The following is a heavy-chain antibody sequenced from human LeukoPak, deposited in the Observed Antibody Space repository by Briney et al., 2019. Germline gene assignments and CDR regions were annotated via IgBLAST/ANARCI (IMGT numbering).Heavy chain of an antibody. J-gene: IGHJ3*02. Sequence: SETLSLTCTVSGGSISSGGYYWSWIRQPPGKGLEWIGYIYHSGSTYYNPSLKSRVTISVDTSQNQFSLHLSSVTAADTAVYYCARLGLTPQGADAFDIWGQGTMVTVSS. D-gene: IGHD1-26*01. CDR1: GGSISSGGYY. CDR3: ARLGLTPQGADAFDI. CDR2: IYHSGST. V-gene: IGHV4-30-2*01.